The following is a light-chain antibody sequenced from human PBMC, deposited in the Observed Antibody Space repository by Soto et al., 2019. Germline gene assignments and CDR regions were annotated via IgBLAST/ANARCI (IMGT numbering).Light chain of an antibody. Sequence: DIQMTQSPSTLSAYVGDRVTITCRASQSIFNWLAWYQQKPGKAPNLLIYDASSLQSGVPARFSGSGSGTDFTLTTRGLQADESATYYGHQYKSATFGQGTKLEI. J-gene: IGKJ2*01. CDR1: QSIFNW. CDR3: HQYKSAT. V-gene: IGKV1-5*01. CDR2: DAS.